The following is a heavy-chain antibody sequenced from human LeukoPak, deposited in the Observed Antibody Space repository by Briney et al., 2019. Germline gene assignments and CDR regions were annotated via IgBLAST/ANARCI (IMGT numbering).Heavy chain of an antibody. D-gene: IGHD3-3*01. CDR2: INPNSGGT. V-gene: IGHV1-2*02. J-gene: IGHJ6*02. CDR1: GYSFTAYF. CDR3: AREGYDLNQNHDLDV. Sequence: GASVKVSCKTSGYSFTAYFIHRVRQAPGQGLEWMGWINPNSGGTKYTQKFQDRVTMTRDTSTTTAHMELSSLRSDDTAVYYCAREGYDLNQNHDLDVWGQGTTVTVSS.